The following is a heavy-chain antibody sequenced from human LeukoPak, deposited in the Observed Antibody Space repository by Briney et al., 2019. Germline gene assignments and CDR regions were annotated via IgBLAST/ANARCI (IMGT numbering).Heavy chain of an antibody. V-gene: IGHV3-9*01. J-gene: IGHJ5*02. CDR1: GFKFDDYA. CDR2: LSWNSGNI. D-gene: IGHD6-6*01. CDR3: AKDIGTYRSSSRFDH. Sequence: PGRSLRLSSAVSGFKFDDYAMHWVRQAPGKGLEWVSGLSWNSGNIGYADSVKGRFSISRDNARKSLYLQMNSLRVEDTAFYYCAKDIGTYRSSSRFDHWGQGTLVIVSS.